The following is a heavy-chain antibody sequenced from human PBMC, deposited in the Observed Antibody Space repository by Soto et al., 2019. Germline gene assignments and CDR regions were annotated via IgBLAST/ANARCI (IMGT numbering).Heavy chain of an antibody. CDR2: IYWDDDK. CDR1: VG. D-gene: IGHD3-16*01. Sequence: VGVGWVRQPPGKALEWLAFIYWDDDKRYSPSLRSTLTVTKDASKNQVVLTLTNMDPVDTATYYCAHRRNYDGSWIEGVFDYWGQGILVTVSS. J-gene: IGHJ4*02. CDR3: AHRRNYDGSWIEGVFDY. V-gene: IGHV2-5*02.